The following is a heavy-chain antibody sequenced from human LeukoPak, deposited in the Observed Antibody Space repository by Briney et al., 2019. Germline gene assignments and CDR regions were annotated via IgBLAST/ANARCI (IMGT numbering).Heavy chain of an antibody. V-gene: IGHV3-23*01. CDR3: AKGIAAGLQNWFDP. Sequence: GGSLRLSCAASGFTFSSYAMSWVRQAPGKGLEWVSAISGSRGSTYYADSVKGRFTISRDNSKNTLYLQMNSLRAEDTAVYYCAKGIAAGLQNWFDPWGQGTLVTVSS. CDR2: ISGSRGST. CDR1: GFTFSSYA. D-gene: IGHD6-13*01. J-gene: IGHJ5*02.